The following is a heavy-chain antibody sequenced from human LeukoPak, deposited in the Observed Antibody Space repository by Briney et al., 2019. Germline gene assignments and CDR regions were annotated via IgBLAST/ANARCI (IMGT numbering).Heavy chain of an antibody. CDR1: GYTFTSYG. CDR2: ISAYNGNT. Sequence: ASVKVSCKASGYTFTSYGISWVRQAPGQGLEWMGWISAYNGNTNYARKLQGRVTMTTDTSTSTAYMELRSLRSDDTAVYYCARVRGSFGGTWYYFDYWGQGTLVTVSS. CDR3: ARVRGSFGGTWYYFDY. V-gene: IGHV1-18*01. D-gene: IGHD3-10*01. J-gene: IGHJ4*02.